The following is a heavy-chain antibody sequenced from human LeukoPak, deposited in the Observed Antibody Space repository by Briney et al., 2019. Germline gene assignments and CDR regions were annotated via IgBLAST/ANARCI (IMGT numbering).Heavy chain of an antibody. CDR2: VNHSGGT. CDR1: GGSISTISSGTYY. J-gene: IGHJ4*02. D-gene: IGHD6-19*01. V-gene: IGHV4-39*07. CDR3: ARVAVSGINSRYEIDY. Sequence: SETLSLTCTVSGGSISTISSGTYYWGWIRQPPGKGLEWIGEVNHSGGTNYNPSLKSRVTISLDTCKNQISLKLSSVTAADTAVYYCARVAVSGINSRYEIDYWGQGTLVTVSS.